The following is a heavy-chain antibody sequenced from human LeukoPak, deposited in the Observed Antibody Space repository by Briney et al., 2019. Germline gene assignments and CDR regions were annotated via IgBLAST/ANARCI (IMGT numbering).Heavy chain of an antibody. CDR3: ARDRGSSGWSDS. CDR2: ISSSGST. J-gene: IGHJ5*01. D-gene: IGHD6-19*01. CDR1: GGSISSDIYY. Sequence: SETLSLTCTVSGGSISSDIYYWSWIRQPAGKGLEWIGRISSSGSTNYNPSLKSRVTISVDTFKNQFSLKLYSVTTADTAVYYCARDRGSSGWSDSWGQGSLVTVSS. V-gene: IGHV4-61*02.